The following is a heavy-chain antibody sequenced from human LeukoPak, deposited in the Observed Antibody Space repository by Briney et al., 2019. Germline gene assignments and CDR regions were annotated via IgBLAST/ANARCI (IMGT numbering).Heavy chain of an antibody. D-gene: IGHD4-11*01. Sequence: GESLKISCKGSGYSFTSYWNGWVRQMPGKGLEWMGIIYPSDSDTRYSPSFQGQVAISADKSISTAYPQWSSLKASDTAMYYCARQDSNYHADYWGQGTLVTVSS. CDR3: ARQDSNYHADY. CDR2: IYPSDSDT. V-gene: IGHV5-51*01. CDR1: GYSFTSYW. J-gene: IGHJ4*02.